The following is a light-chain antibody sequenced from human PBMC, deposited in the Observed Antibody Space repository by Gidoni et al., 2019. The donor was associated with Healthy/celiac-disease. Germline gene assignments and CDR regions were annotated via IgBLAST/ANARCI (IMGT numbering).Light chain of an antibody. V-gene: IGKV3-20*01. CDR3: QQYGSSRWT. CDR1: QSVSSSY. J-gene: IGKJ1*01. CDR2: GAS. Sequence: VLTQSAGTLSLSPGERATLSCRASQSVSSSYLAWYQQKPGQAPRLLIYGASSRATGIPDRFSGSGSGTDFTLTISRLEPEDFAVYYCQQYGSSRWTFGQXTKVEIK.